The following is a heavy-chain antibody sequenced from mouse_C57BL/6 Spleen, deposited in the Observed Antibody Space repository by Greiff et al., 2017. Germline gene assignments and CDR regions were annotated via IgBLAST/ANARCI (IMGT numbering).Heavy chain of an antibody. CDR2: INPSNGGT. J-gene: IGHJ2*01. Sequence: VKLQQPGTELVKPGASVKLSCKASGYTFTSYWMHWVKQRPGQGLEWIGNINPSNGGTNYNEKFKSKATLTVDKSSSTAYMQLSSLTSEDSAVXYCARPDYYGSPYFDYWGQGTTLTVSS. CDR3: ARPDYYGSPYFDY. D-gene: IGHD1-1*01. V-gene: IGHV1-53*01. CDR1: GYTFTSYW.